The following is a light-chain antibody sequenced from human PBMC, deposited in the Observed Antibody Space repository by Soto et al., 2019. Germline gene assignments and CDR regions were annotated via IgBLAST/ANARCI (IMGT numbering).Light chain of an antibody. CDR3: QQYNDWPIT. V-gene: IGKV3-15*01. J-gene: IGKJ5*01. CDR2: GAS. CDR1: QSISSN. Sequence: EIVMTQSPATLSVSPGERVTLSCRASQSISSNLAWYQQKPGQPPRLLIYGASTRATGIPARFSGSGSGTEFTLTISSLQSEDFAVYYCQQYNDWPITFGQGTRLEIK.